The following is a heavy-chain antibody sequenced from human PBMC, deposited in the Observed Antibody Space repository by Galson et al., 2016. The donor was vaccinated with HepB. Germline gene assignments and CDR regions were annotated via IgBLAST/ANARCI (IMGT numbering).Heavy chain of an antibody. CDR3: ARDRSAYEPHY. J-gene: IGHJ4*02. D-gene: IGHD3-3*01. CDR2: ISDSSRTI. Sequence: SLRLSCAGSGFTFSSYSMNWVRQAPGKGLEWVSYISDSSRTIYYADSVKGRFTISRDNAKSSLFLQMNSLRADDTAVYYCARDRSAYEPHYWGQGTLVTVSS. CDR1: GFTFSSYS. V-gene: IGHV3-48*04.